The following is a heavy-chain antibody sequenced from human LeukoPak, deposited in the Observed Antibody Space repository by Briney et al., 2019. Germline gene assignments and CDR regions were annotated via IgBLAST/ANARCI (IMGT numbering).Heavy chain of an antibody. CDR2: IGIDSGNA. CDR1: GFPFIEYS. Sequence: GGSLRLSCTASGFPFIEYSMNWVRQAPGKRLEWISYIGIDSGNAKYADSVRGRFTISADKAKNSLYLQMNSLRVEDTAVYYCARDHNYAFDNWGQGTLVSVAS. CDR3: ARDHNYAFDN. V-gene: IGHV3-48*01. D-gene: IGHD1-1*01. J-gene: IGHJ4*02.